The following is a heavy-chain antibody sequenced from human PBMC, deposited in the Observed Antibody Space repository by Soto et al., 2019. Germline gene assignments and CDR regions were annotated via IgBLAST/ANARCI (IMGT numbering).Heavy chain of an antibody. J-gene: IGHJ3*02. CDR2: IIPIFGTA. V-gene: IGHV1-69*13. CDR3: ARARGSGWSRDAFDI. CDR1: GGTFSSYA. D-gene: IGHD6-19*01. Sequence: AASVKVSCKASGGTFSSYAISWVRQAPGQGLEWMGGIIPIFGTANYAQKFQGRVTITADESTSTAYMELSSLRSEDTAAYYCARARGSGWSRDAFDIWGQGTMVTVSS.